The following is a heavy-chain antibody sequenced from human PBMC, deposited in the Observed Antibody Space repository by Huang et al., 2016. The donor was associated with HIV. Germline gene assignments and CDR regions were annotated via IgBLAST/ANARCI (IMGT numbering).Heavy chain of an antibody. Sequence: QVQLVQSGAEVKKPGASVKVSCKASGYTFTGYGISWVRQAPGQGLEWMAWSSTYNANTNYAQKLQDRVTMTTDTSTSTAYMELRSLRSDDTAVYYCARDPKTTYYYDSSGYAFHIWGQGTMVTVSS. CDR3: ARDPKTTYYYDSSGYAFHI. CDR1: GYTFTGYG. V-gene: IGHV1-18*01. J-gene: IGHJ3*02. CDR2: SSTYNANT. D-gene: IGHD3-22*01.